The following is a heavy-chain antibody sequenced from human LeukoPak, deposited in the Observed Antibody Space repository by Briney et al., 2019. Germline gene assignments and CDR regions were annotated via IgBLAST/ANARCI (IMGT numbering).Heavy chain of an antibody. V-gene: IGHV3-7*01. D-gene: IGHD3-10*01. CDR1: GFTFSSYW. Sequence: GGSLRLSCAASGFTFSSYWMSWVRQAPGKGLEWVANIKQDGSEKYYVDSVKGRFTISRDNAKNSLYLQMNSLRAEDTAAYYCARLQYSFLYGSGSYGVDYWGQGTLVTVSS. CDR3: ARLQYSFLYGSGSYGVDY. J-gene: IGHJ4*02. CDR2: IKQDGSEK.